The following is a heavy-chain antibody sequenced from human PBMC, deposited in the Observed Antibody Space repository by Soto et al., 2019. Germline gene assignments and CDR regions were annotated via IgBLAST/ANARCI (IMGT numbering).Heavy chain of an antibody. J-gene: IGHJ5*02. V-gene: IGHV1-18*04. CDR1: GYTFTSYG. CDR3: ARERRTAYVWGWFDP. CDR2: ISAYNGNT. D-gene: IGHD3-16*01. Sequence: EASVKVSCTASGYTFTSYGISWVRQAPGQGLEWMGWISAYNGNTNYAQKLQGRVTMTTDTSTSTAYMELRSLRSDDTAVYYCARERRTAYVWGWFDPWGQGTLVTVSS.